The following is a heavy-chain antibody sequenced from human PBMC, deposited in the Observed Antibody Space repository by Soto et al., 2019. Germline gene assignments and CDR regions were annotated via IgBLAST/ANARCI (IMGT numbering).Heavy chain of an antibody. V-gene: IGHV3-30*18. J-gene: IGHJ6*02. D-gene: IGHD3-22*01. CDR1: GFTFSSYG. CDR2: ISYDGSNK. CDR3: AKDLRDYDSSGQYYYGMDV. Sequence: GGSLRLSCAASGFTFSSYGMHWVRQAPGKGLEWVAVISYDGSNKYYADSVKGRFTISRDNSKNTLYLQMNSLRAEDTAVYYCAKDLRDYDSSGQYYYGMDVWGQGITVTVSS.